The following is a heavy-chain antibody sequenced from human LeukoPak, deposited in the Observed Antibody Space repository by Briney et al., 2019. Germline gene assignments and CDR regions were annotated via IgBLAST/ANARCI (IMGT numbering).Heavy chain of an antibody. CDR3: AKIDGSLGYCSSTSCYDGWFDP. Sequence: GGSLRLSCAASGFTFSDYYMSWVRQAPGTGLEWVSAISGSGGSTYYADSVKGRSTISRDNSKNTLYLQMNSLRADDTAVYYCAKIDGSLGYCSSTSCYDGWFDPWGQGTLVTVSS. V-gene: IGHV3-23*01. D-gene: IGHD2-2*01. J-gene: IGHJ5*02. CDR1: GFTFSDYY. CDR2: ISGSGGST.